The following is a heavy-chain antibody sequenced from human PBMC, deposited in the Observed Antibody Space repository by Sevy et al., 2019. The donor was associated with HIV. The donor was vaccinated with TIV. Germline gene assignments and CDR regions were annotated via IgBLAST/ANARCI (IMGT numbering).Heavy chain of an antibody. J-gene: IGHJ4*02. D-gene: IGHD5-18*01. CDR2: INPSGGTT. Sequence: GSVKVSCKTSGYTLTNYYMHWVRQAPGQGLEWMGIINPSGGTTTYAQKFQGRVTMTRDTSTTTVYMELSSLRSEDTAVYYCARAGGVSGYSYGYLDYWGQGTLVTVSS. CDR1: GYTLTNYY. V-gene: IGHV1-46*01. CDR3: ARAGGVSGYSYGYLDY.